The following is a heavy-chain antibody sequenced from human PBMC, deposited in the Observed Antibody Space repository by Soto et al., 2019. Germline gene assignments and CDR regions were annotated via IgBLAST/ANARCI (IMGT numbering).Heavy chain of an antibody. Sequence: GESLKISCKGSGYTFTDYWIGWVRQMPGKGLEWMGIIYPGNSDIRYSPSFQGQVTISADKSISTAYLKWSGLKASDTAMYYCARLGIWSYGMDVWGQGTTVTVSS. D-gene: IGHD3-16*01. CDR2: IYPGNSDI. CDR1: GYTFTDYW. J-gene: IGHJ6*02. CDR3: ARLGIWSYGMDV. V-gene: IGHV5-51*01.